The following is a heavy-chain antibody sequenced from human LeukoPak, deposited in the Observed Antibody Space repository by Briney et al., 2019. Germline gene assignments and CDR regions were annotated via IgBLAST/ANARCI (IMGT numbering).Heavy chain of an antibody. CDR3: ASGDRYNWFDP. J-gene: IGHJ5*02. D-gene: IGHD7-27*01. Sequence: SVKVSCKASGGTFSCYTISWVRQAPGQGLEWMGRIIPILGIANYAQKFQGRVTITADKSTSTAYMELSSLRSEDTAVYYCASGDRYNWFDPWGQGTLVTVSS. CDR2: IIPILGIA. CDR1: GGTFSCYT. V-gene: IGHV1-69*02.